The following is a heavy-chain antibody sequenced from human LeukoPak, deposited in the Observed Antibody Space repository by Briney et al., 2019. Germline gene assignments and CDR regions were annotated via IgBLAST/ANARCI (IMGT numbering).Heavy chain of an antibody. CDR2: IKQDGSER. Sequence: GSLRLSCTVSGFTVSSNSMSWVRQAPGKGLEWVANIKQDGSERNYVDSVRGRFIISRDDAKNSLYLQMNSLRAEDTAVYYCARDLYSGSYYGNYWGQGTLVTVSS. CDR1: GFTVSSNS. V-gene: IGHV3-7*01. D-gene: IGHD1-26*01. J-gene: IGHJ4*02. CDR3: ARDLYSGSYYGNY.